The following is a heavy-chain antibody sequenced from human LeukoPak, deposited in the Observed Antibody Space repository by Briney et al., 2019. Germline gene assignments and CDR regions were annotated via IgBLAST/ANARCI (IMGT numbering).Heavy chain of an antibody. D-gene: IGHD3-10*01. Sequence: ASVNVSCKASGYTFTGYYMHWVRQAPGQGLEWMGWINPNSGGTNYAQKFQGWVTMTRDTSISTAYMELSRLRSDDTAVYYCARARITMVRGVISAFDIWGQGTMVTVSS. J-gene: IGHJ3*02. CDR2: INPNSGGT. CDR1: GYTFTGYY. V-gene: IGHV1-2*04. CDR3: ARARITMVRGVISAFDI.